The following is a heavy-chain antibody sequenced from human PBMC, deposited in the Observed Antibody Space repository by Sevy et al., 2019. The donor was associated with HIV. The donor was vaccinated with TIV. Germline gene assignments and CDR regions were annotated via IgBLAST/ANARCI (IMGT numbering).Heavy chain of an antibody. V-gene: IGHV3-13*01. CDR2: IGTLKDT. CDR1: GFTFSTYD. J-gene: IGHJ3*02. CDR3: ARACAAAGGKSGPIDSFDI. D-gene: IGHD6-13*01. Sequence: GGSLRLSCVASGFTFSTYDMHWVRQVKGKGLEWVSGIGTLKDTYYPDSVKGRFIISREDAKNSLYRQMNSLRAGDTAVYYCARACAAAGGKSGPIDSFDIWGQGTLVTVSS.